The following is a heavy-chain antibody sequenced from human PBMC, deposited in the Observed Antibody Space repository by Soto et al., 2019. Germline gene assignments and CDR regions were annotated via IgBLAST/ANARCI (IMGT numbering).Heavy chain of an antibody. CDR1: GFTVSNSY. V-gene: IGHV3-53*01. CDR2: IYSGGST. Sequence: LRLSCAASGFTVSNSYMSWVRQAPGKGLEWVSVIYSGGSTYYADSVKGRFTISRDSSKNTLYLQMNSLRAEDTAVYYCARGFQSSFGYWGQGTLVTVSS. J-gene: IGHJ4*02. CDR3: ARGFQSSFGY. D-gene: IGHD2-21*01.